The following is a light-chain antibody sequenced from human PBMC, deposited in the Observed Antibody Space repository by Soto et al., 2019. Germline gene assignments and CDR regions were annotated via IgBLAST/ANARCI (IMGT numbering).Light chain of an antibody. CDR1: SSNIGAGYD. CDR2: GNS. J-gene: IGLJ2*01. V-gene: IGLV1-40*01. Sequence: QSVLTQPPSVSGAPGQRVTISCTGRSSNIGAGYDVHWYQQLPGTAPKLLIYGNSNRPSGVPDRFSGSKSGTSASLAITGLQAEDEADYYCQSYDRSLSGHVVFGGGTQLTVL. CDR3: QSYDRSLSGHVV.